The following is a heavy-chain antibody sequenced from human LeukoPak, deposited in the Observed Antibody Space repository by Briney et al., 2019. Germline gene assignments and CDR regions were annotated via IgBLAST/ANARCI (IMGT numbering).Heavy chain of an antibody. CDR2: ISSSSSYI. Sequence: GGSLRLSCAASGFTFSSYEMNWVRQAPGKGLEWVSSISSSSSYIYYADSVKGRFTISRDNAKNSLYLQMNSLRAEDTAVYYCARQVRYFDWLPYYYMDVWGKGTTVTISS. CDR1: GFTFSSYE. CDR3: ARQVRYFDWLPYYYMDV. V-gene: IGHV3-21*01. J-gene: IGHJ6*03. D-gene: IGHD3-9*01.